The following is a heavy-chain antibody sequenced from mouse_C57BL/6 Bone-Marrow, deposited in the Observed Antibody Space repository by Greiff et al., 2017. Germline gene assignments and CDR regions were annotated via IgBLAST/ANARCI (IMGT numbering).Heavy chain of an antibody. CDR1: GYTFTSYW. D-gene: IGHD1-1*01. CDR2: IDPSDSYT. V-gene: IGHV1-50*01. J-gene: IGHJ2*01. CDR3: ARGYYCSSYYYFDY. Sequence: QVQLQQPGAELVKPGASVKLSCKASGYTFTSYWMQWVKQRPGQGLEWIGEIDPSDSYTNYNQKFKGKATLTVDTSSSTAYMQLSSLTSEDSAVYYCARGYYCSSYYYFDYWGQGTTLTVSS.